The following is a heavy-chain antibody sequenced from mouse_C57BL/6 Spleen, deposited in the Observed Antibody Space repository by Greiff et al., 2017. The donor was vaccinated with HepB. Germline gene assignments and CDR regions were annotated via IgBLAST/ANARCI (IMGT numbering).Heavy chain of an antibody. D-gene: IGHD1-1*01. Sequence: EVMLVDSGGGLVKPGGSLKLSCAASGFTFSSYAMSWVRQTPEKRLEWVATISDGGSYTYYPDNVKGRFTISRDNAKNNLYLQMSHLKSEDTAMYYGARDRDYYGSSYDAMDYWGQGTSVTVSS. CDR2: ISDGGSYT. CDR1: GFTFSSYA. J-gene: IGHJ4*01. CDR3: ARDRDYYGSSYDAMDY. V-gene: IGHV5-4*01.